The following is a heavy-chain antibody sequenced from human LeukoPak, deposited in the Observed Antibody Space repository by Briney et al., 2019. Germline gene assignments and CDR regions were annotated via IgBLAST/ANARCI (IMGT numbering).Heavy chain of an antibody. D-gene: IGHD2-15*01. Sequence: ASVKVSCKASGYTFTSYGISWVRQAPGQGLEWMGWISAYNGNTNYAQKLQGRVTMTTDTSTSTTYMELRSLRSDDTAVYYCARELSVVPNYGMDVWGQGTTVTVSS. CDR3: ARELSVVPNYGMDV. CDR1: GYTFTSYG. CDR2: ISAYNGNT. J-gene: IGHJ6*02. V-gene: IGHV1-18*01.